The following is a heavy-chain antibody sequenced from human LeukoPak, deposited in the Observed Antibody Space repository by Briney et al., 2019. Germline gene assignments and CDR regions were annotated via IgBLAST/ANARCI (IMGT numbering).Heavy chain of an antibody. V-gene: IGHV4-4*02. Sequence: PSETLSLTCAVSGGSISSSHWWSWVRQPPGKGLEWIGEIYHSGSINYNPSLKSRVTISVDKSKNQFSLKLNSVTAADTAVYYCARVPAAGTGPDYWGQGTLVTVSS. CDR1: GGSISSSHW. D-gene: IGHD6-13*01. J-gene: IGHJ4*02. CDR2: IYHSGSI. CDR3: ARVPAAGTGPDY.